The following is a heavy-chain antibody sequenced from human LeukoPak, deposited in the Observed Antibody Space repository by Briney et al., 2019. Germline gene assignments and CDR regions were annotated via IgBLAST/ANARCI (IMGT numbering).Heavy chain of an antibody. D-gene: IGHD6-6*01. Sequence: ASVKVSCKASGYTFTTYGISWVRQAPGQGLEWMGWINPNSGGTNYAQKFQGRVTMTRDTSISTAYMELSRLRSDDTAVYYCAIIRGYSSSAWGQGTLVTVSS. CDR2: INPNSGGT. CDR1: GYTFTTYG. CDR3: AIIRGYSSSA. V-gene: IGHV1-2*02. J-gene: IGHJ5*02.